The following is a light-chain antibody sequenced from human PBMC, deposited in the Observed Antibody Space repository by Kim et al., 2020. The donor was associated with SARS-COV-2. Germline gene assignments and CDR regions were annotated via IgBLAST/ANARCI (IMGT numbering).Light chain of an antibody. CDR2: LAS. Sequence: GESASISCRSSESLLHSNGKTFLDWFLQKPGQSPQLLVYLASTRASGVPDRFSGSGSGTDFTLKISRVEPEDAGIYYCMQGTQMITFGQGTRLEIK. V-gene: IGKV2-28*01. CDR3: MQGTQMIT. J-gene: IGKJ5*01. CDR1: ESLLHSNGKTF.